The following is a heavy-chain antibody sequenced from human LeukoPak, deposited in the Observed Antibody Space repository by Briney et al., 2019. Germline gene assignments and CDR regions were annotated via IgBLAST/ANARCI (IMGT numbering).Heavy chain of an antibody. CDR1: GASISAFH. D-gene: IGHD3-22*01. Sequence: SETLSLTCTVSGASISAFHWTWFRQPAGKGLEWIGLIYSSGSTLFNPSLKSRVAMSVDLTKNQLSLKLTSVTAADTAMYYCASGDRGHDIWGQGTMVTVSS. CDR3: ASGDRGHDI. CDR2: IYSSGST. J-gene: IGHJ3*02. V-gene: IGHV4-4*07.